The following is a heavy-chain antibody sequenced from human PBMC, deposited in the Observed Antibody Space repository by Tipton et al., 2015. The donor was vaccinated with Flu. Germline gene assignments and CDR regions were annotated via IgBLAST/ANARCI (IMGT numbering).Heavy chain of an antibody. CDR3: ARGERDSSSWYPYHFAY. J-gene: IGHJ4*02. V-gene: IGHV4-38-2*02. CDR2: IYRSGST. CDR1: GDSVGCDYY. D-gene: IGHD6-13*01. Sequence: TLSLTCSVSGDSVGCDYYWGWVRRPPGKGLEWIGTIYRSGSTNYNPSLKSRVTISVDKSKKQFSLKLSSVTAADTAVYYCARGERDSSSWYPYHFAYGGQGTLVTVSS.